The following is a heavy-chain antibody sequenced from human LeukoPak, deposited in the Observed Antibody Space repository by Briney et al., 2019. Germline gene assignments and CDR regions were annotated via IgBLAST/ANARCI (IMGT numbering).Heavy chain of an antibody. Sequence: SETLSLTCAAYGGSFSGYYWSWIRQPPGKGLEWIGEINHSGSTNYNPSLKSRVTISVDTSKNQFSLKLSSVTAADTAVYYCAREDDYGETDYWGQGTLATVSS. CDR3: AREDDYGETDY. CDR1: GGSFSGYY. J-gene: IGHJ4*02. D-gene: IGHD4-17*01. CDR2: INHSGST. V-gene: IGHV4-34*01.